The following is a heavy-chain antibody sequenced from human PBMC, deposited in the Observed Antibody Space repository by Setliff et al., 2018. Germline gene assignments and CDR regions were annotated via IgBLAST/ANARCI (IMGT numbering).Heavy chain of an antibody. D-gene: IGHD3-10*01. V-gene: IGHV4-39*07. J-gene: IGHJ1*01. CDR1: GGSVSSTSHY. CDR3: ARVDFTMIQGVLGL. Sequence: SETLSLTCNVSGGSVSSTSHYWGWIRQPPGKGMEWIGSVYYSGYTYYNTSLQSRVTISVDMSKNQFSVKLTSVTAADTAVYYCARVDFTMIQGVLGLWGQGTLVTVSS. CDR2: VYYSGYT.